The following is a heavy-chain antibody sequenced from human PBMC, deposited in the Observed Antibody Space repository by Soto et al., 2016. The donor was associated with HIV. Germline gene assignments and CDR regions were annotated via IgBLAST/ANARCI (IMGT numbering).Heavy chain of an antibody. CDR1: GYTFTRYY. J-gene: IGHJ4*02. V-gene: IGHV1-46*01. Sequence: QVQLVQSGAEVKKPGASVKVSCKASGYTFTRYYIHWVRQAPGQGFEWMGIINPSGAGISYAQKFRGRVTMTSDTSTSTVFMALSSLRSEDTAVYYCARDQSLAVVGYFDYWGQGTLVTVSS. CDR2: INPSGAGI. CDR3: ARDQSLAVVGYFDY. D-gene: IGHD6-19*01.